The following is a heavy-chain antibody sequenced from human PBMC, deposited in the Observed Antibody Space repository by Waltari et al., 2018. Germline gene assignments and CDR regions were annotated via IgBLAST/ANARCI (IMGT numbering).Heavy chain of an antibody. CDR3: ARAGRVTIFGVVIPVYYYMDV. CDR1: GGSFSGYY. D-gene: IGHD3-3*01. CDR2: INHSGST. Sequence: QVQLQQWGAGLLKPSETLSLTCAVYGGSFSGYYWSWIRQPPGKGLEWIGEINHSGSTNYNPSLKSRVTISVDTSKNQFSLKLSSVTAADTAVYYCARAGRVTIFGVVIPVYYYMDVWGKGTTVTVSS. V-gene: IGHV4-34*01. J-gene: IGHJ6*03.